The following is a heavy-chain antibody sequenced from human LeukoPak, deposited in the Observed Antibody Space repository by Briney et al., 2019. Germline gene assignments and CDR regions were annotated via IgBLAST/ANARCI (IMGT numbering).Heavy chain of an antibody. CDR2: ISSSGSTI. J-gene: IGHJ4*02. Sequence: PGGSLRLSCAASGFTFSDYYMSWIRQAPGKGLEWVSYISSSGSTIYYADSVKGRFTISRDNAKNSLYLQMNSLRAEDTAVYYCAKNYDYVWGSYNYFDYWGQGTLVTVSS. CDR3: AKNYDYVWGSYNYFDY. D-gene: IGHD3-16*01. CDR1: GFTFSDYY. V-gene: IGHV3-11*04.